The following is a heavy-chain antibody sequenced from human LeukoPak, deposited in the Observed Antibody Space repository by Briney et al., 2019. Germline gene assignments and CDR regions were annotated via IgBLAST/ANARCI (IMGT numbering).Heavy chain of an antibody. CDR3: ARLPADDSVFDH. D-gene: IGHD2-15*01. V-gene: IGHV3-7*01. CDR1: GFMFSNYW. CDR2: IKREGSEK. J-gene: IGHJ4*02. Sequence: GGSLRLSCAASGFMFSNYWMTWVRQAPGKGLEWVANIKREGSEKHYVESVKGRLTISRENAKNLLYLQMNSLRAEDTAVYYCARLPADDSVFDHWGQGTLVTVSS.